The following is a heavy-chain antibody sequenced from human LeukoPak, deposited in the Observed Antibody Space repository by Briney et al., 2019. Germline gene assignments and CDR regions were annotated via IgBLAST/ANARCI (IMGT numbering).Heavy chain of an antibody. CDR1: GFTFSDYY. CDR3: ARDWSTLAARVAFDY. J-gene: IGHJ4*02. D-gene: IGHD6-6*01. CDR2: ISSSGSTI. Sequence: PGGSLRLSCAASGFTFSDYYMSWIRQAPGEGLEWVSYISSSGSTIYYADSVKGRFTISRDNAKNSLYLQMNSLRAEDTAVYYCARDWSTLAARVAFDYWGQGTLVTVSS. V-gene: IGHV3-11*04.